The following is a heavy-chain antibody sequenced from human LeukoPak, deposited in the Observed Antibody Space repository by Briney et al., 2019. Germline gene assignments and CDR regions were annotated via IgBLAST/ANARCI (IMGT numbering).Heavy chain of an antibody. Sequence: PSETLSLTCTVSGGSISSYYWSWIRQPPGKGLEWIGYIYYSGSTNYNPSLKSRVTISVDTSKNQFSLKLSSVTAADTAVYYCARGLDDRDAYMYYFDYWGQGTLVTVSS. CDR2: IYYSGST. V-gene: IGHV4-59*08. CDR1: GGSISSYY. J-gene: IGHJ4*02. CDR3: ARGLDDRDAYMYYFDY. D-gene: IGHD5-24*01.